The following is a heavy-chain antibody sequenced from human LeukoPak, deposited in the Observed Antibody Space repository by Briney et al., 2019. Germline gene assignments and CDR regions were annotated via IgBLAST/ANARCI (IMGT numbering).Heavy chain of an antibody. Sequence: PGGVLRLSCAASGFTFSSYAMHWVRQAPGKGLEWVAVISYDGSNKYYADSVKGRFTISRDNSKNTLYLQMNSLRAEDTAVYYCARLLCIYCSSTSCFSPSLDAFDIWGQGTMVTVSS. CDR2: ISYDGSNK. CDR3: ARLLCIYCSSTSCFSPSLDAFDI. D-gene: IGHD2-2*01. J-gene: IGHJ3*02. V-gene: IGHV3-30-3*01. CDR1: GFTFSSYA.